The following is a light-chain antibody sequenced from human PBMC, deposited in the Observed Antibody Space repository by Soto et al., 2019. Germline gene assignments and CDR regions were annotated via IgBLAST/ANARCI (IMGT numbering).Light chain of an antibody. CDR2: GVS. CDR3: QLYGTSRT. J-gene: IGKJ1*01. V-gene: IGKV3-20*01. Sequence: ETVLTQSPGTLSLSPGERATLSCRASQSLGSDYLAWYQQKPGQAPRLLIYGVSSRATDIPDRFSGSGSGSDFTLTISRLEQEDFAMHYCQLYGTSRTFGQGTKVKI. CDR1: QSLGSDY.